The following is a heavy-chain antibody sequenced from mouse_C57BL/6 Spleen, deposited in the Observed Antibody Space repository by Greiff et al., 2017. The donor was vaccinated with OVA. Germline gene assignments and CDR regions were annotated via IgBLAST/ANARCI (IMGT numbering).Heavy chain of an antibody. CDR3: ARDYYDCDGAY. D-gene: IGHD2-4*01. Sequence: EVHLVESGPGLVKPSQSLSLTCSVTGYSITSGYYWNWIRQFPGNKLEWMGYISYDGSNNYNPSLKNRISITRDTSKNQFFLKLNPVTTEDTATYYCARDYYDCDGAYWGQGTLVTVSA. J-gene: IGHJ3*01. CDR1: GYSITSGYY. CDR2: ISYDGSN. V-gene: IGHV3-6*01.